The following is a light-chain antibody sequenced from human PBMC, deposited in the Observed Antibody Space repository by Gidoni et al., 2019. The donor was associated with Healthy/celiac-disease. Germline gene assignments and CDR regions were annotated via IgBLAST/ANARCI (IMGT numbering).Light chain of an antibody. CDR1: QSVSSY. CDR3: QQRSNWT. V-gene: IGKV3-11*01. CDR2: DAS. Sequence: IVLTQSPATLSLSPGERATLSCRASQSVSSYLAWYQQKPGQAPRLLIYDASNRATGIPARFSGSGSGTDFTLTISSLEPEDFAVYYCQQRSNWTFGGXTKVEIK. J-gene: IGKJ4*01.